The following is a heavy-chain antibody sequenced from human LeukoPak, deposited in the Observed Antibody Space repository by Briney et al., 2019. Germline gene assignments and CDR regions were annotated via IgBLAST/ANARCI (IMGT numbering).Heavy chain of an antibody. D-gene: IGHD3-3*01. Sequence: PSETLSLTCTVSGGSISSYYWSWIRQPAGKGLEWIGSIYYSGSTYYNPSLKSRVTISVDTSKNQFSLKLSSVTAADTAVYYCARVPSYYDFWSGFYYYYMDVWGKGTTVTVSS. J-gene: IGHJ6*03. CDR1: GGSISSYY. V-gene: IGHV4-4*07. CDR3: ARVPSYYDFWSGFYYYYMDV. CDR2: IYYSGST.